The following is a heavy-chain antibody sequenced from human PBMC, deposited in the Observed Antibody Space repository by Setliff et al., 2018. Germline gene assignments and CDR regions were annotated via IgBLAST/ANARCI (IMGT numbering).Heavy chain of an antibody. Sequence: PSETLSLTCSVSGGSISSYHWSWIRQPPGKGLEWIGSTHSSGSTNYNPSLKSRVTISLDTSKNLFSLNLSSVTAADTAVYYCARVLGYNGYGNYYIYYFMDVWGKGTTVTVSS. CDR2: THSSGST. J-gene: IGHJ6*03. D-gene: IGHD5-12*01. V-gene: IGHV4-4*08. CDR3: ARVLGYNGYGNYYIYYFMDV. CDR1: GGSISSYH.